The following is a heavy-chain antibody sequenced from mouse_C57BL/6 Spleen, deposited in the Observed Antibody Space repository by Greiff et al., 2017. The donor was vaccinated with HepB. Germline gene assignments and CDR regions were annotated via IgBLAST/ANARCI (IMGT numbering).Heavy chain of an antibody. Sequence: QVQLQQPGTELVKPGASVKLSCKASGYTFTSYWMHWVKQRPGQGLEWIGNINPSNGGTNYNEKFKSKATLTVDKSSSTAYMQPSSLTSEDSAFYYCARFLTWVGFFDYWGQGTTLTVSS. CDR3: ARFLTWVGFFDY. CDR2: INPSNGGT. CDR1: GYTFTSYW. V-gene: IGHV1-53*01. D-gene: IGHD1-1*02. J-gene: IGHJ2*01.